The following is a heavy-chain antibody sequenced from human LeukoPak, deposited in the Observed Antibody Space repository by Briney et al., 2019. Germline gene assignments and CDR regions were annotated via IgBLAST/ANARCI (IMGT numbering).Heavy chain of an antibody. Sequence: SETLSLTCTVSGGSISSYYWSWIRQPPGKGLEWIGYIYYSGSTNYNPSLKSRVTISVDTSKNQFSLKLSSVTAADTAVYYCAREGGLHSYYDYVWGSYRHFDYWGQGTLVTVSS. D-gene: IGHD3-16*02. J-gene: IGHJ4*02. CDR3: AREGGLHSYYDYVWGSYRHFDY. CDR2: IYYSGST. CDR1: GGSISSYY. V-gene: IGHV4-59*01.